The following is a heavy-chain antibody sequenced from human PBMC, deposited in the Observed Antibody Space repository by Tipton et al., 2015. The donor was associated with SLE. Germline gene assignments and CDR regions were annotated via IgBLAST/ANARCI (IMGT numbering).Heavy chain of an antibody. CDR2: IRYDGNNK. CDR1: GFTFSNVG. J-gene: IGHJ4*02. Sequence: SLRLSCAASGFTFSNVGMHWVRQAPGKGLEWVSFIRYDGNNKLYADSVKGRFTVSRDNSKNTLFLEMNSLRGEDTAVYYCAKSCSGGNCNADDWGQGTLVTVSS. D-gene: IGHD2-15*01. V-gene: IGHV3-30*02. CDR3: AKSCSGGNCNADD.